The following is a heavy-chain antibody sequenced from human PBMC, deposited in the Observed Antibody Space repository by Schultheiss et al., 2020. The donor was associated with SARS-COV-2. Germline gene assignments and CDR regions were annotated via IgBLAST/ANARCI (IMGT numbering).Heavy chain of an antibody. J-gene: IGHJ4*02. CDR1: GFTFSSYE. D-gene: IGHD3-22*01. Sequence: GGSLRLSCAASGFTFSSYEMNWVRQAPGKGLEWVAVISYVGSNKYYADSVKGRFTISRDNSKNTLYLQMNSLRAEDTAVYYCARVGHYDVDYWGQGTLVTVSS. V-gene: IGHV3-30*03. CDR3: ARVGHYDVDY. CDR2: ISYVGSNK.